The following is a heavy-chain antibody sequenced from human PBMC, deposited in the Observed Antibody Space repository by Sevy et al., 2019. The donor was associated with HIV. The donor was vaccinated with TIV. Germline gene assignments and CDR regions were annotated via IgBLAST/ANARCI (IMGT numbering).Heavy chain of an antibody. V-gene: IGHV3-53*01. J-gene: IGHJ5*02. CDR3: ARHISFGELGSWFDP. CDR1: GFTVNSDY. Sequence: GGLRLSCAASGFTVNSDYMSWVRQAPGKGLEWVSVVYSGGTTYYAASMKGRFTISRDNSKNILYLQMNSLRAEDTAVYYCARHISFGELGSWFDPWGQGTLVTVSS. CDR2: VYSGGTT. D-gene: IGHD3-10*01.